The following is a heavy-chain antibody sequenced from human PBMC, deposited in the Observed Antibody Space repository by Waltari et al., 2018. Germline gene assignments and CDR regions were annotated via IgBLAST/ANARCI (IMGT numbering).Heavy chain of an antibody. J-gene: IGHJ3*01. CDR3: ATYIGASIGTAAFDV. Sequence: VWIRQPPGQGLEWIGTLSYSGATYSSPSLKSRVTISGDTSRNQLSLILGSVTAADTAVYNCATYIGASIGTAAFDVWGQGTMVTVSA. D-gene: IGHD5-12*01. CDR2: LSYSGAT. V-gene: IGHV4-39*01.